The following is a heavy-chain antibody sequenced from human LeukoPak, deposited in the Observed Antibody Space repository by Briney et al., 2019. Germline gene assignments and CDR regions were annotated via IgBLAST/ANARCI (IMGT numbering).Heavy chain of an antibody. D-gene: IGHD6-6*01. V-gene: IGHV3-23*01. CDR1: RFTFNSFA. Sequence: GGSLRLSCAVSRFTFNSFAMTWVRQAPGKGLEWVSAISGTGNKTYYAGSVKGRFTISRDNSKNTLYVQMNSLRAEDTAVYYCAKLESRRQIVRIIDYWGQGTLVTVSS. CDR3: AKLESRRQIVRIIDY. J-gene: IGHJ4*02. CDR2: ISGTGNKT.